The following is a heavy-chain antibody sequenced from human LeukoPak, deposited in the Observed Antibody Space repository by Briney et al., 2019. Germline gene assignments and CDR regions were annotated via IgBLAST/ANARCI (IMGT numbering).Heavy chain of an antibody. V-gene: IGHV4-30-4*08. J-gene: IGHJ3*02. CDR3: ARGGCSGGSCYPFLDAFDI. D-gene: IGHD2-15*01. CDR1: GGSISSGDYY. CDR2: IYYSGST. Sequence: SQTLSLTCTVSGGSISSGDYYWSWIRQPPGKGLEWIGYIYYSGSTCYNPPLKSRVTISVDTSKNQFSLKMSSVTAADPAVYYCARGGCSGGSCYPFLDAFDIWGQGTMVTVSS.